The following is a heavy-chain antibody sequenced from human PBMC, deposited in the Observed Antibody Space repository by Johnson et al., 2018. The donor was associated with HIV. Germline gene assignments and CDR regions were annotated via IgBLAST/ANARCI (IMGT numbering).Heavy chain of an antibody. CDR2: ISGSGGST. V-gene: IGHV3-23*04. D-gene: IGHD6-13*01. Sequence: EKLVESGGGLVQPGGSLRLSCAASGFTFSSYAMSWVRQAPGKGLEWVSGISGSGGSTYYADSVKGRFPISRDNSKNTLYLQMNSLRAEDTAVYYCANLGYSSSWDYDGFDIWGQGTMVTVSS. CDR3: ANLGYSSSWDYDGFDI. CDR1: GFTFSSYA. J-gene: IGHJ3*02.